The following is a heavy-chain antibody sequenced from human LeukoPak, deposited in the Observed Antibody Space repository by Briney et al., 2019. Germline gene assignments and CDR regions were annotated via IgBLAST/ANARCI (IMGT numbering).Heavy chain of an antibody. D-gene: IGHD2-15*01. Sequence: HPGGSLRLSCAASGFSFDDYAMHWVRQAPGKGLEWVSLISADGTRTYYEDSVKGRFTISRDNNKNSLYLQINSLRSEDTAFYYCAKDRGGSSLAPQYYFDSWGQGTLVTVSS. V-gene: IGHV3-43*02. CDR3: AKDRGGSSLAPQYYFDS. CDR2: ISADGTRT. CDR1: GFSFDDYA. J-gene: IGHJ4*02.